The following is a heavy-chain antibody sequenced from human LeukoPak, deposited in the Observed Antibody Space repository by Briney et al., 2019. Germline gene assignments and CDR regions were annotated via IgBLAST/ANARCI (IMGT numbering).Heavy chain of an antibody. CDR3: ARDRGFMVRGSRRGYDDYYYYMDV. Sequence: PSETLSLTCTVSGGSISSSSYYWGWIRQPAGKGLELIGRIYTSGSTNYNPSLKSRVTISVDTSKNQFSLKLSSVTAADTAVYYCARDRGFMVRGSRRGYDDYYYYMDVWGKGTTVTISS. CDR1: GGSISSSSYY. D-gene: IGHD3-10*01. J-gene: IGHJ6*03. V-gene: IGHV4-61*02. CDR2: IYTSGST.